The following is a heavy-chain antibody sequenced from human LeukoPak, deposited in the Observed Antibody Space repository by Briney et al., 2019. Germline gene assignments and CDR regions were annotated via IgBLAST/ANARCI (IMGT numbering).Heavy chain of an antibody. CDR1: GGSISSSSYY. D-gene: IGHD2-2*01. Sequence: SSETLSLTCTVSGGSISSSSYYWGWIRQPPGKGLEWIGSIYHSGSTYYNPSLKSRVTISVDTSKNRFSLKLSSVTAADTAVYYCARVGVVPAERWFDPWGQGTLVTVSS. CDR2: IYHSGST. V-gene: IGHV4-39*07. CDR3: ARVGVVPAERWFDP. J-gene: IGHJ5*02.